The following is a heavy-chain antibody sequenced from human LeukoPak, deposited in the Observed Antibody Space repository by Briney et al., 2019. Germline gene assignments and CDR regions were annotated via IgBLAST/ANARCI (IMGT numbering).Heavy chain of an antibody. CDR2: IYHSGST. V-gene: IGHV4-38-2*02. D-gene: IGHD3-3*01. Sequence: SETLSLTCTVSGYSISSGYYWGWIRQPPGKGLEWIGSIYHSGSTYYNPSLKSRVTISVDTSKNQFSLKLSSVTAADTAVYYCARVRDEWLLSENNWFDPWGQGTLVTVSS. CDR3: ARVRDEWLLSENNWFDP. J-gene: IGHJ5*02. CDR1: GYSISSGYY.